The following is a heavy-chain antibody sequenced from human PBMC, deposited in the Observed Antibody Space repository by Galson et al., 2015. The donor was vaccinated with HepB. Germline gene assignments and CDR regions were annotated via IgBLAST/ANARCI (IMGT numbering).Heavy chain of an antibody. D-gene: IGHD3-22*01. CDR2: IIPILGIA. V-gene: IGHV1-69*02. Sequence: SVKVSCKASGGTFNSYTISWVRQAPGQGLEWMGRIIPILGIANYAQKFQGRVTITADKSTSTAYMELSSLRSEDTAVYYCTRGYYYDSSGYYYVGYFQHWGQGTLVTVSS. CDR1: GGTFNSYT. J-gene: IGHJ1*01. CDR3: TRGYYYDSSGYYYVGYFQH.